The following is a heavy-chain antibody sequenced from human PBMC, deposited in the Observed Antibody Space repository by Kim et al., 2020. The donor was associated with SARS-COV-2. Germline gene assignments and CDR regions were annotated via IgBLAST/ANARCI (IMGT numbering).Heavy chain of an antibody. CDR1: GYTFTSYD. CDR2: MNPNSGNT. CDR3: ARGGGQQLVYYYYYGMDV. Sequence: ASVKVSCKASGYTFTSYDINWVRQATGQGLEWMGWMNPNSGNTGYAQKFQGRVTMTRNTSISTAYMELSSLRSEDTAVYYCARGGGQQLVYYYYYGMDVWGQGTTVTVSS. D-gene: IGHD6-13*01. V-gene: IGHV1-8*01. J-gene: IGHJ6*02.